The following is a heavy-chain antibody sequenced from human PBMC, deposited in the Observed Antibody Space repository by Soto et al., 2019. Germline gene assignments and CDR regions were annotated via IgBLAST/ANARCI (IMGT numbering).Heavy chain of an antibody. CDR1: GFTFSSYA. V-gene: IGHV3-30-3*01. CDR3: ARDRLGHSSSWCDY. CDR2: ISYDGSNK. D-gene: IGHD6-13*01. Sequence: QVQLVESGGGVVQPGRSLRLSCAASGFTFSSYAMHWVRQAPGKGLEWVAVISYDGSNKYYADSVKGRFTISRDNSKNTLYLQMNSLRAEDTAVYYCARDRLGHSSSWCDYWGQGTLVTVSS. J-gene: IGHJ4*02.